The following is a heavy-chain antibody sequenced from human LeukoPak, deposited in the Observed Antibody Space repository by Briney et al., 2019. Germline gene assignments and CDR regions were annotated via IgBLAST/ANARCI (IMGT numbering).Heavy chain of an antibody. V-gene: IGHV4-38-2*02. Sequence: SETLSLTCGVSGYSISSAYSWGWIRQPPGKGLEWIGSISHSGSTYYKPSLKSRVSMSVDTSKNQFSLRLTSLTAADTAVYYCAKEVRPTLDYYYYYMDVWGKGTTVTVSS. D-gene: IGHD3-10*01. CDR3: AKEVRPTLDYYYYYMDV. J-gene: IGHJ6*03. CDR2: ISHSGST. CDR1: GYSISSAYS.